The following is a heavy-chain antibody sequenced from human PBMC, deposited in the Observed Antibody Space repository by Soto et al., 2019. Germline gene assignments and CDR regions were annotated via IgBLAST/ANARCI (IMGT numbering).Heavy chain of an antibody. CDR3: AKGFYHILTGPNLFDY. CDR1: GFTFNTFA. V-gene: IGHV3-23*01. CDR2: ISGSAGTT. Sequence: LRLSCAASGFTFNTFAMTWVRQAPGKGLEWVSAISGSAGTTYYADSVKGRFTISRDNSKDTLFLRMNSLRAEDTAMYYCAKGFYHILTGPNLFDYWGQGALVTVSS. D-gene: IGHD3-9*01. J-gene: IGHJ4*01.